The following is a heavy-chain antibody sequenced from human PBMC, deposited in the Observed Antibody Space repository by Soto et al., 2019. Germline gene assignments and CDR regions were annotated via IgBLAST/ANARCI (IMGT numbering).Heavy chain of an antibody. D-gene: IGHD2-2*01. V-gene: IGHV1-69*01. CDR1: GGTFSSYA. J-gene: IGHJ6*02. Sequence: QVQLVQSGAEVKKPGSSVKVSCKASGGTFSSYAIRWVRQAPGQGLEWMGGIIPISDTTNYAQKFQGRVTITADESTSTAYMELSSLRSEDTAVYYCARSQGSSTSLEIYYYYYYGMDVWGQGNMVTVSS. CDR3: ARSQGSSTSLEIYYYYYYGMDV. CDR2: IIPISDTT.